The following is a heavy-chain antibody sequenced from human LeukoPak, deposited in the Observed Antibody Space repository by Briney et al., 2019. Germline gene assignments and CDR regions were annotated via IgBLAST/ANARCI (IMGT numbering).Heavy chain of an antibody. CDR1: YASIIYTPYC. D-gene: IGHD3-3*01. CDR3: ARPGMADFWIDY. J-gene: IGHJ4*02. Sequence: SETLSLTCTVSYASIIYTPYCCGWIRQPPGKGLEWIGSICYTGNTYYNPSLRSRVTVSVDTSKNQFSLSPKSVTAADTAVYYCARPGMADFWIDYWGQGTLVTVSS. V-gene: IGHV4-39*01. CDR2: ICYTGNT.